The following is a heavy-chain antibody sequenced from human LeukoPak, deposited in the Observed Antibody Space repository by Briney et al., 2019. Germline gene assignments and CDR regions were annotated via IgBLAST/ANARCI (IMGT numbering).Heavy chain of an antibody. CDR1: GFTFSYYE. Sequence: GGSLRLSCAASGFTFSYYEMIWVRQAPGKGLERVSYITGGSTTKNYADSVKGRFTISRDNAKNSLYLQMNSLRAEDTAIYYCARDGDIAVATAPYYFDYWGQGILVTVS. V-gene: IGHV3-48*03. D-gene: IGHD6-19*01. CDR2: ITGGSTTK. J-gene: IGHJ4*02. CDR3: ARDGDIAVATAPYYFDY.